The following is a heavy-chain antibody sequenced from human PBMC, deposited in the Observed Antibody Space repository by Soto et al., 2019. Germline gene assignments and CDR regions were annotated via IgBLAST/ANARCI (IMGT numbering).Heavy chain of an antibody. D-gene: IGHD6-19*01. CDR3: AREQYSSGWSYFDY. Sequence: HPGGSLRLSCAASGFTCSSYWMHWVRQAPGKGLVWVSRINSDGSSTSYADSVKGRFTISRDNAKNTLYLQMNSLRAEDTAVYYCAREQYSSGWSYFDYWGQGTLVTVSS. CDR2: INSDGSST. J-gene: IGHJ4*02. CDR1: GFTCSSYW. V-gene: IGHV3-74*01.